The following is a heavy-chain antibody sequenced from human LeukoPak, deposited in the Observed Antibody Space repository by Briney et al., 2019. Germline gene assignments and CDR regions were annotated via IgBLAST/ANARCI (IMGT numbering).Heavy chain of an antibody. CDR1: GYTFTSYA. D-gene: IGHD6-13*01. CDR2: INTNTGNP. Sequence: ASVKVSCKASGYTFTSYAMNWVRQAPGQGLEWMGWINTNTGNPTYAQGFTGRFVFSLDTSVSTAYLQISSLKAEDTAVYYCARLGGSSWEYYYYYMDVWGKGTTVTVSS. CDR3: ARLGGSSWEYYYYYMDV. V-gene: IGHV7-4-1*02. J-gene: IGHJ6*03.